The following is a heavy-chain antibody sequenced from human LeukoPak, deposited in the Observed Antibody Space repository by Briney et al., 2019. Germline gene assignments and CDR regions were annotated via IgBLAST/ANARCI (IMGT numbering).Heavy chain of an antibody. CDR2: IRTKAKSYAT. CDR3: TTSSATDDK. Sequence: GGSLRLSCAASGFSFSGSAMHWVRQASGKGLEWVGRIRTKAKSYATAYAASVKGRFTISRDDSKNTAYLQMNILKTEDTAVYYCTTSSATDDKWGQGTLVTVSS. CDR1: GFSFSGSA. J-gene: IGHJ4*02. D-gene: IGHD2-2*01. V-gene: IGHV3-73*01.